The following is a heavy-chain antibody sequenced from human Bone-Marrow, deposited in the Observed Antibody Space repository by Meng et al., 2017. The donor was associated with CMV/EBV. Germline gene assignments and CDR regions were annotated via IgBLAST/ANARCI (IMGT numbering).Heavy chain of an antibody. CDR2: TGTHVDT. D-gene: IGHD1-14*01. CDR1: GFTFSTYD. J-gene: IGHJ4*02. Sequence: GGSLRLSCAASGFTFSTYDMHWVRQITGKGLEWVSATGTHVDTYYADSAKGRFTVSREDAKNSFYLQMNSLRAEDTAVYYCARGPSEHSAYLDYWGQGTLVTVSS. CDR3: ARGPSEHSAYLDY. V-gene: IGHV3-13*01.